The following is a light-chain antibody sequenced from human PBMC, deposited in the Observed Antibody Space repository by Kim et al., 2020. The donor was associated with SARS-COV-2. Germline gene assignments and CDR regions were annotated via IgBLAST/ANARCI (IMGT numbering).Light chain of an antibody. Sequence: SPGERATLTCRASQTVSSSYLAGYQQKPGQAPRLLIYSASCRATGIPDRFSGSGSGTDFTLTISSLEPEEFSVYCCQQYDSSRWTFGQGTKVDIK. J-gene: IGKJ1*01. V-gene: IGKV3-20*01. CDR2: SAS. CDR1: QTVSSSY. CDR3: QQYDSSRWT.